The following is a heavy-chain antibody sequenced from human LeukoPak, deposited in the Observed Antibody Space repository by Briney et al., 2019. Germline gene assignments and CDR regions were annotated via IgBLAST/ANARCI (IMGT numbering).Heavy chain of an antibody. CDR2: ISGSGDYT. CDR3: AKAHRSMASTWPSEFDY. D-gene: IGHD5/OR15-5a*01. V-gene: IGHV3-23*01. CDR1: GFTFSSYD. J-gene: IGHJ4*02. Sequence: PGGSVRLSCAGSGFTFSSYDVSWVRQAPGKGLEWVSTISGSGDYTFYAASVKGRFTISRDNSKNTLYLQMNRLRAEDTAVYYCAKAHRSMASTWPSEFDYWGQGTLVTVSS.